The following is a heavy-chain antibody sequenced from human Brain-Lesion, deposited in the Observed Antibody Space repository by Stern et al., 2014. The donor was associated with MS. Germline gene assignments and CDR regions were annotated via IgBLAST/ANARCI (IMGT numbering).Heavy chain of an antibody. Sequence: EVQLVESGGGLVQPGGSLTISCTAAGFTFGNYWMTWVRQAPGTGLVWVANIKEDGTEKNYVDSVKGRFTISRDNARNSLYLQMNSLRVEDTALYYCARVYNTIYGIVTQRGSGMDVWGQGTTVIVSS. CDR3: ARVYNTIYGIVTQRGSGMDV. CDR2: IKEDGTEK. D-gene: IGHD3-3*01. V-gene: IGHV3-7*01. CDR1: GFTFGNYW. J-gene: IGHJ6*02.